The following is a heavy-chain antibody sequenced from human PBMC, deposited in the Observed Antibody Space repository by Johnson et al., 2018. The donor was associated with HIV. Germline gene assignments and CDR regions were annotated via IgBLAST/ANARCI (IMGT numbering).Heavy chain of an antibody. CDR1: GFTFSNYA. D-gene: IGHD1-26*01. CDR3: ANSPLSPSGSYPHAPDASVWDI. CDR2: ISYDGSNK. J-gene: IGHJ3*02. Sequence: QVQLVESGGGVVQPGRSLRLSCAVFGFTFSNYAMHWVRQAPGKGLEWVAVISYDGSNKYYADSVKGRFTISRDNSKNTLYLQMNSLRAEDTAVYYCANSPLSPSGSYPHAPDASVWDIWGQGTMV. V-gene: IGHV3-30-3*01.